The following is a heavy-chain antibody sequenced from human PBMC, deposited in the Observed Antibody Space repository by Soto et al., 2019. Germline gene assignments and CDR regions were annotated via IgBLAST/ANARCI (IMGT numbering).Heavy chain of an antibody. V-gene: IGHV4-59*01. J-gene: IGHJ5*02. D-gene: IGHD6-19*01. Sequence: SETLSLPCTVSGGSISSYYWSWIRQPPGKGLEWIGYIYYSGSTNYNPSLKSRVTISVDTSKNQFSLKLSSVTAADTAVYYCARTFLTETSVAGTLPQWLVPGWFYPWRQGTLVTVSS. CDR3: ARTFLTETSVAGTLPQWLVPGWFYP. CDR2: IYYSGST. CDR1: GGSISSYY.